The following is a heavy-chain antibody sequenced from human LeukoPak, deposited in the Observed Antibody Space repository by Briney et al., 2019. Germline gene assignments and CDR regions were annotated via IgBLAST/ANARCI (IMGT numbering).Heavy chain of an antibody. CDR3: ARENNDFWSGYPIDY. Sequence: GASVKVSCKASGYTFTSHGISWVRQAPGQGLEWMGWISAYNGNTNYAQKLQGRVTMTTDTSTSTAYMELRSLRSDDTAVYYCARENNDFWSGYPIDYWGQGTLVTVSS. V-gene: IGHV1-18*01. CDR2: ISAYNGNT. J-gene: IGHJ4*02. D-gene: IGHD3-3*01. CDR1: GYTFTSHG.